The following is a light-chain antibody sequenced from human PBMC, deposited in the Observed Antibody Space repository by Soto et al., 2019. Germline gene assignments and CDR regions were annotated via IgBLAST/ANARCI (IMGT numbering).Light chain of an antibody. CDR3: ETWDSNIHWV. J-gene: IGLJ3*02. V-gene: IGLV4-60*02. CDR2: LEGSGSY. Sequence: QLVLTQSSSASASLGSSVKLTCTLSSGHSSYIIAWHQQQPGKAPRYLMKLEGSGSYNKGSGVPDRFSGSSSGADRYLTISNLQFEDEADYYCETWDSNIHWVSGGGTQLTVL. CDR1: SGHSSYI.